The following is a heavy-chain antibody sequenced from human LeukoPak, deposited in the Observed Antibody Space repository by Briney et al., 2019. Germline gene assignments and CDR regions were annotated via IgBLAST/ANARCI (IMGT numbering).Heavy chain of an antibody. D-gene: IGHD3-3*01. V-gene: IGHV5-51*01. Sequence: GESLKISCKGSGYSFTSYWIGWVRQMPGKGLEWMGIIYPGDSDTRYSPSSQGQVTISADKSISTAYLQWSSLKASDTAMYYCARRVTIFGVVSKTTHNWFDPWGQGTLVTVSS. CDR3: ARRVTIFGVVSKTTHNWFDP. CDR2: IYPGDSDT. J-gene: IGHJ5*02. CDR1: GYSFTSYW.